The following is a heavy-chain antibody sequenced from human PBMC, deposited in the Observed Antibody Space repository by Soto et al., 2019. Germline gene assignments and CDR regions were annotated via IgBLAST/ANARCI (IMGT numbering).Heavy chain of an antibody. CDR1: GFTFSSYA. J-gene: IGHJ4*02. CDR3: AKGRDTNWFPDS. CDR2: ISGSGGDT. Sequence: GGSLRLSCAASGFTFSSYAMSWVRQAPGKGLEWVSTISGSGGDTYYADSVKGRFTISRDISKDTLNLQMDGLRAEDTAVYYCAKGRDTNWFPDSWGQGTLVTVSS. V-gene: IGHV3-23*01. D-gene: IGHD1-1*01.